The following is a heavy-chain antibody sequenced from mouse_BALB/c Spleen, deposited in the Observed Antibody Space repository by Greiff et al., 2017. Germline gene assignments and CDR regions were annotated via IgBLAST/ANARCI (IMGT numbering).Heavy chain of an antibody. D-gene: IGHD3-1*01. Sequence: VHLVESGPGLVAPSQSLSITCTVSGFSLTGYGVNWVRQPPGKGLEWLGMIWSGGSPDYNAAFISRLSISKDNSKSQVFFKMNSLQANDTAIYYCARNRGYRDYCDYWGQGTTLTVSS. V-gene: IGHV2-2*02. CDR2: IWSGGSP. CDR1: GFSLTGYG. CDR3: ARNRGYRDYCDY. J-gene: IGHJ2*01.